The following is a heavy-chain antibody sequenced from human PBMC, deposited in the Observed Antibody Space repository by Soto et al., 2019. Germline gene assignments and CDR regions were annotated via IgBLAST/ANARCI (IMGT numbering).Heavy chain of an antibody. Sequence: GESLKISCKASGYSFITSWIGWVRQMPGKGLEWTGIIFPSDSDTRYSPSFQGQVTISVDKSISTAYLQWSSLKASDTAMYYCARRPGSWFDPWGQGTLVTVSS. D-gene: IGHD3-10*01. CDR2: IFPSDSDT. J-gene: IGHJ5*02. V-gene: IGHV5-51*01. CDR1: GYSFITSW. CDR3: ARRPGSWFDP.